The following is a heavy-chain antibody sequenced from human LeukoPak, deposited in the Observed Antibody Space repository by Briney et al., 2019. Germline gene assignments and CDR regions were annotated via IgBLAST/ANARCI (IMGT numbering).Heavy chain of an antibody. CDR1: GFTFSSSA. D-gene: IGHD3-16*01. V-gene: IGHV3-48*04. CDR2: ISSSGSTI. CDR3: ARPASTSPLGY. Sequence: GGSLRLSCAASGFTFSSSAMTWVRQAPGKGLEWVSYISSSGSTIYYADSVKGRFTISRDNANNSLDLQMHSLRAEDTARYYCARPASTSPLGYWGQGTLVTVSS. J-gene: IGHJ4*02.